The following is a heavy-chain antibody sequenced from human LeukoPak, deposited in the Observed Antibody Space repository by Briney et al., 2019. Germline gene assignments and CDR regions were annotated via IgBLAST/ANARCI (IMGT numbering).Heavy chain of an antibody. CDR2: IRYDASGR. J-gene: IGHJ4*02. Sequence: PGGSLRLSCAASGFTFSSYGMHWVRQAPGKGLEWVAFIRYDASGRYYADSVRGRFTISRDNSKKTLSLQMSSLRGDDTAVYYCARRDFLSGYYPLDYWGQGTLVSVSS. CDR1: GFTFSSYG. D-gene: IGHD3-3*01. CDR3: ARRDFLSGYYPLDY. V-gene: IGHV3-30*02.